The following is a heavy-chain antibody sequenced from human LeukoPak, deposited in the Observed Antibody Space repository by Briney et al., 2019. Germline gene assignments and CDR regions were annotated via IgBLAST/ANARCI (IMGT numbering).Heavy chain of an antibody. D-gene: IGHD3-16*01. J-gene: IGHJ3*02. CDR1: GGSFSNYY. CDR3: ARDQLGDAVDI. Sequence: PSETLSLTCTVSGGSFSNYYWTWIRQSPGRGLEWIGYIFYSGDTNYNPSFKSRVIMSLDTSKNQFSLSLNSVTAADTAVYYCARDQLGDAVDIWGQGTMVTVSS. V-gene: IGHV4-59*01. CDR2: IFYSGDT.